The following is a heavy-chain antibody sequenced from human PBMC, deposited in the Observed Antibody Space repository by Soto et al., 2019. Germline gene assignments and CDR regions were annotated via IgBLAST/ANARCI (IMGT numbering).Heavy chain of an antibody. Sequence: EVQLVESGGGLVQPGGSLRLSCAASGFTFSSYWMHWVRQAPGKGLVWVSRINSDGSSTSYADSVKGRFTISRDNAKNTLYLQMNRLGAEDTAVYYCARDLGLAVGGDYWGQGTLVTVSS. CDR1: GFTFSSYW. V-gene: IGHV3-74*01. D-gene: IGHD2-15*01. J-gene: IGHJ4*02. CDR2: INSDGSST. CDR3: ARDLGLAVGGDY.